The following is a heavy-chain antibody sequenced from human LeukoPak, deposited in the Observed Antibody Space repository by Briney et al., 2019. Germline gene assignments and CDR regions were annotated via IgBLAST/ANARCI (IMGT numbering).Heavy chain of an antibody. CDR1: GFTFSSYD. V-gene: IGHV3-13*01. J-gene: IGHJ6*02. Sequence: GGSLRLSCAASGFTFSSYDMHWVRQATGKGLEWVSAIGTAGDTYYPGSVRGRLTISRENAKNSLYLQMNSLRAGDTAVYYCARDFSGVGMDVWGQGTTVTVSS. CDR2: IGTAGDT. D-gene: IGHD6-25*01. CDR3: ARDFSGVGMDV.